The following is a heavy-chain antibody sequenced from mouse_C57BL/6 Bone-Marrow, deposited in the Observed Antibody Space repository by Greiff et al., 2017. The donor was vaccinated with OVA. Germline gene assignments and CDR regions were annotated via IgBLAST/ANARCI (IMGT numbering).Heavy chain of an antibody. Sequence: EVQGVESGGDLVKPGGSLKLSCAASGFTFSSYGMSWVRQTPDKRLEWVATISSGGSYTYYPDSVKGRFTISRATATNTQYLQMSILKSEDAAMYYCARPTVVGFDYWGQGTTLTVSS. D-gene: IGHD1-1*01. CDR1: GFTFSSYG. V-gene: IGHV5-6*01. CDR3: ARPTVVGFDY. J-gene: IGHJ2*01. CDR2: ISSGGSYT.